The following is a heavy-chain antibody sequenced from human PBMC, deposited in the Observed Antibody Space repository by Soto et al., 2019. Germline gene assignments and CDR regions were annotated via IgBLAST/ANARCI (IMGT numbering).Heavy chain of an antibody. J-gene: IGHJ4*02. D-gene: IGHD1-26*01. V-gene: IGHV2-5*02. Sequence: QITLRESGPSLVKPTETLTLTCTFSGFSLTTTGAGVGWIRQPPGKALEWLAVVFWDGGERYSPSLKSRVTITKDTSKDQVVFTMTNMDPADTATYYCTQVYGSGSWGWYFHSWGQGTLVTVSS. CDR2: VFWDGGE. CDR1: GFSLTTTGAG. CDR3: TQVYGSGSWGWYFHS.